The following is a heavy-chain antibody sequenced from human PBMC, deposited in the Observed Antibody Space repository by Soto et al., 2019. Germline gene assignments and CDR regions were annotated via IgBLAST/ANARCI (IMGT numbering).Heavy chain of an antibody. J-gene: IGHJ6*02. CDR1: GFTFSNYG. D-gene: IGHD1-26*01. V-gene: IGHV3-33*01. Sequence: GGSLRLSCAASGFTFSNYGMHWVRQAPGEGLEWVAIIWHDGNNKYYADSVRGRFIISRDNSKNRLYLQMNSLRAEDTAVYYCASDLVGASDSYGLDVWGQGTPVTVSS. CDR3: ASDLVGASDSYGLDV. CDR2: IWHDGNNK.